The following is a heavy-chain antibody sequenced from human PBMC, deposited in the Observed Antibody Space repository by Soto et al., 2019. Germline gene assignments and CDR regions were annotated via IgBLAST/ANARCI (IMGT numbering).Heavy chain of an antibody. Sequence: GGSLRLSCAASGFTFISYSMNWVRQAPGKGLEWVPSMSPDSAYIYYADSMKGRFTISRDNAKSSLYLQLDSLRAEDTAVYYCARGGTADPFDFWGQGTLVTVSS. CDR3: ARGGTADPFDF. J-gene: IGHJ4*02. CDR1: GFTFISYS. CDR2: MSPDSAYI. V-gene: IGHV3-21*01.